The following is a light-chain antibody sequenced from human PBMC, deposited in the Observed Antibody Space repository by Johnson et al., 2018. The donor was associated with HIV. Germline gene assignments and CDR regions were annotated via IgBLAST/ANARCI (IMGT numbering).Light chain of an antibody. CDR3: GTWDSSLSAYA. J-gene: IGLJ1*01. V-gene: IGLV1-51*01. CDR1: YSNIGNNY. CDR2: DNN. Sequence: QSVLTQPPSVSAAPGQKVTISCSGSYSNIGNNYVSWYQQVPGTAPKLLIYDNNKRPSGIPDRFSGSKSGSSATLGITGLQTGDEADYYCGTWDSSLSAYAFGTGTKVTVL.